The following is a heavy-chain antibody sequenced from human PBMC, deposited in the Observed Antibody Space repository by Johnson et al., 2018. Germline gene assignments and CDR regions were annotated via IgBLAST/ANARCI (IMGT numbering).Heavy chain of an antibody. CDR2: IVVGSGNT. CDR3: AADTAGADGMDV. CDR1: GFTFTSSA. D-gene: IGHD4/OR15-4a*01. Sequence: RLVQSGPEVKKPGTSVKVSCKASGFTFTSSAVQWVRQARGQRLEWIGWIVVGSGNTNYAQKFQERVTITRDMSTSPAYRELSSLRSEDTAVYYCAADTAGADGMDVWGQGTTVTVSS. V-gene: IGHV1-58*01. J-gene: IGHJ6*02.